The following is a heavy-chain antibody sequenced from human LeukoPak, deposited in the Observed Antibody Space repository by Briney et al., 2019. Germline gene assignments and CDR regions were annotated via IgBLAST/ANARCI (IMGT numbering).Heavy chain of an antibody. V-gene: IGHV1-2*02. CDR2: INPNSGGT. CDR1: GYTFTSYY. Sequence: ASVKVSCKASGYTFTSYYMPWVRQAPGQGLEWMGWINPNSGGTNYAQKFQGRVTMTRDTSISTAYMELSRLRSDDTAVYYCARSREYYYYYMDVWGKGTTVTISS. J-gene: IGHJ6*03. CDR3: ARSREYYYYYMDV.